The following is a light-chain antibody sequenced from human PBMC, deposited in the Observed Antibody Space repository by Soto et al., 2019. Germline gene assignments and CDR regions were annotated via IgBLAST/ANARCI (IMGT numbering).Light chain of an antibody. Sequence: DIQMTQSPASLSASVGDRVTITCQESHDISNYLNWYQQKPGEAPKLLIYDASNLETGVPSRFSGSGSGTDFTFTISSLQPEDFATYYCQQYDNLLFTFGPGTKVDVK. CDR3: QQYDNLLFT. J-gene: IGKJ3*01. CDR2: DAS. CDR1: HDISNY. V-gene: IGKV1-33*01.